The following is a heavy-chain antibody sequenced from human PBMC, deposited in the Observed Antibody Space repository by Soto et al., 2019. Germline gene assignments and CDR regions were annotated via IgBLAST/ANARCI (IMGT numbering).Heavy chain of an antibody. D-gene: IGHD3-22*01. Sequence: GGSLRLSCAASGFTFSIYAMSWVRQVPGKGLEWVSTISGNGGTSYADFVRGRFTISRDNSKSTLYLQMNSLRVDDTAMYYCAKDAPGSGWLSDYWGQGTLVTVSS. V-gene: IGHV3-23*01. CDR1: GFTFSIYA. J-gene: IGHJ4*02. CDR3: AKDAPGSGWLSDY. CDR2: ISGNGGT.